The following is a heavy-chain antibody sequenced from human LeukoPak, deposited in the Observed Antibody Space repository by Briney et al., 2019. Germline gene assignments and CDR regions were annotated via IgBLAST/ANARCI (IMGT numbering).Heavy chain of an antibody. J-gene: IGHJ6*02. V-gene: IGHV4-59*08. Sequence: SETLSLTCTVSGGSINSYYWTWIRQPPGKGLEWVGYIYYSGSTNYNPSLKSRVTISVDTSKNQFSLKLSSVTAADTAVYFCAGGNSFGYYYYGMDVWGQGTTVTVSS. CDR2: IYYSGST. CDR1: GGSINSYY. CDR3: AGGNSFGYYYYGMDV. D-gene: IGHD4-23*01.